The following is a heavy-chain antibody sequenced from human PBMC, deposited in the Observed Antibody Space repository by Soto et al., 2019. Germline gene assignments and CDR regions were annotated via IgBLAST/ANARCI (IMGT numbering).Heavy chain of an antibody. J-gene: IGHJ4*02. CDR3: AKDWNYSNRPEFDY. V-gene: IGHV3-23*01. CDR2: ISGSGGST. Sequence: EVQLLESGGGLVQPGGSLRLSCAASGFTFSSYAMSWVRQAPGKGLEWVSAISGSGGSTYYADSVKGRFTISRNNSKNALYLQMNSLRAEDTAVYYCAKDWNYSNRPEFDYWGQGTLVTVSS. CDR1: GFTFSSYA. D-gene: IGHD4-4*01.